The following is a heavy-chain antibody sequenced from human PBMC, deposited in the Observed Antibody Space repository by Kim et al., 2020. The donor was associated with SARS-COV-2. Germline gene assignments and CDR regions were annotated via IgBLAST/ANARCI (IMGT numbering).Heavy chain of an antibody. D-gene: IGHD2-8*01. V-gene: IGHV1-2*02. Sequence: ASVKVSCKASGYTFTGYYIHWVRQAPGQGLEWMGWINPISGGTNYAQKFQGRVTMTSGTSITTANMELNRLTSDDTAVYFCARGDAGVSDYWGQGTLVTV. CDR2: INPISGGT. J-gene: IGHJ4*02. CDR1: GYTFTGYY. CDR3: ARGDAGVSDY.